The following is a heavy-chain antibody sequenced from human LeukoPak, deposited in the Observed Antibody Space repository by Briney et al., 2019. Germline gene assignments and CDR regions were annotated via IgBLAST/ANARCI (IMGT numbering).Heavy chain of an antibody. Sequence: GGSLRLSCAASGLTFSNYWMDWVRQAPGKGLEWVANIKQDGSEKNYVDSVKGRFTISRDDSENSLFLQMNSLKTEDTAVYYCVRENWYRFDNWGQGTLVTVSS. V-gene: IGHV3-7*03. CDR2: IKQDGSEK. J-gene: IGHJ4*02. CDR3: VRENWYRFDN. CDR1: GLTFSNYW. D-gene: IGHD1-14*01.